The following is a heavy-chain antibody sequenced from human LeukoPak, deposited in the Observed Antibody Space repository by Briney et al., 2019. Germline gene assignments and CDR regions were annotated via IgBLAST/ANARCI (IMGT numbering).Heavy chain of an antibody. D-gene: IGHD6-19*01. CDR1: GFTFSDYY. J-gene: IGHJ4*02. Sequence: PGGSLRLSCAASGFTFSDYYMSWIRQAPGKGLEWVSYISSSGSTIYYADSVKGRFTISRDNAKNSLYLQMNSLRAEDTAVYYCAKERSDIAVAGTDFDYWGQGTLVTVSS. CDR2: ISSSGSTI. CDR3: AKERSDIAVAGTDFDY. V-gene: IGHV3-11*04.